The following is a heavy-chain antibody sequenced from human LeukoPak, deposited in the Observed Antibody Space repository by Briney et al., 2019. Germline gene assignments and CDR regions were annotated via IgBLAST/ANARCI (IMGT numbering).Heavy chain of an antibody. CDR1: GGSISSSSYY. Sequence: SETLSLTCTVSGGSISSSSYYWGWIRQPPGKGLEWIGSIYYSGSTYYNPSLKSRVTISVDTSKNQFSLKLSSVTAADTAVYYCARGRPGDYFDWFNDWGQGTLVTVSS. V-gene: IGHV4-39*01. CDR2: IYYSGST. D-gene: IGHD3-9*01. J-gene: IGHJ5*02. CDR3: ARGRPGDYFDWFND.